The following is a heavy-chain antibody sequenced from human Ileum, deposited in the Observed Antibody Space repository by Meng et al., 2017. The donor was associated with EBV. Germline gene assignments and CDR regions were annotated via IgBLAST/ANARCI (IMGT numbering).Heavy chain of an antibody. Sequence: QVPLRASGPGFVKPSGPLSLTRAVSGDSVSGSDWWSWVRQPPGKGLEWIGEVYHDGATNYHPSLKSRVTISLDKSKNEVNLHLNSLTAADTAVYFCARSSPIVRGLDYWGQGTLVTVSS. V-gene: IGHV4-4*02. CDR1: GDSVSGSDW. D-gene: IGHD3-10*01. CDR2: VYHDGAT. J-gene: IGHJ4*02. CDR3: ARSSPIVRGLDY.